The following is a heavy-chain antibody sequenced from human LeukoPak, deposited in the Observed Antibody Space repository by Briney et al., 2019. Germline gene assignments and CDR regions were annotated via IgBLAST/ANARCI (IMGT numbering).Heavy chain of an antibody. J-gene: IGHJ4*02. CDR1: GGSISSGGYY. D-gene: IGHD6-19*01. Sequence: PSQTLSLTCTVSGGSISSGGYYWSWIRQHPGKGLEWSGYIYYSGSTYYNPSLKSRVTISVDTSKNQFSLKLSSVTAADTAVYYCARAVAGTRYFDYWGQGTLVTVSS. V-gene: IGHV4-31*03. CDR3: ARAVAGTRYFDY. CDR2: IYYSGST.